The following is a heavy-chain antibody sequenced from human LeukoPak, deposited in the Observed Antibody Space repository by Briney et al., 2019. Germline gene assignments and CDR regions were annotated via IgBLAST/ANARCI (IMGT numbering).Heavy chain of an antibody. Sequence: GGSLRLSCAASGFTFSSYEMNWVRQAPGKGLEWVSCISSSGSTIYYADSVKGRFTISRDNAKNSLYLQMNSLRAEDTAVYYCARLEAPGGSPLDYWGQGTLVTVSS. CDR1: GFTFSSYE. V-gene: IGHV3-48*03. J-gene: IGHJ4*02. CDR2: ISSSGSTI. CDR3: ARLEAPGGSPLDY. D-gene: IGHD3-3*01.